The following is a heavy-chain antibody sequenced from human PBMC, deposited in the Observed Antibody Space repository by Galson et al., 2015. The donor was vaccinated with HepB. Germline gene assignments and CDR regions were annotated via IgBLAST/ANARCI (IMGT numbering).Heavy chain of an antibody. V-gene: IGHV3-73*01. D-gene: IGHD6-13*01. CDR3: TRLGDFSGYSSS. CDR1: GFTFSSSA. Sequence: SLRLSCAASGFTFSSSAIHWVRQASGKGLEWVGRIRSKANDYETAYAASLKGRFTISRADSKNTAYLHMKSLKTEDTAVYYCTRLGDFSGYSSSWGQGTLVTVSS. J-gene: IGHJ4*02. CDR2: IRSKANDYET.